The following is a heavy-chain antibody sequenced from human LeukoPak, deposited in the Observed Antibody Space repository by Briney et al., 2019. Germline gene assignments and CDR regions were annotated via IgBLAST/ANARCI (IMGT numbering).Heavy chain of an antibody. Sequence: ASVEVSCKASGYTFTSYDINWVRQATGQGLEWMGWMNPNSGNTGYAQKFQGRVTMTRNTSISTAYMELSSLRSGDTAVYYCARRNYYDSSGYYYYFDYWGQGTLVTVSS. V-gene: IGHV1-8*01. CDR1: GYTFTSYD. CDR3: ARRNYYDSSGYYYYFDY. CDR2: MNPNSGNT. D-gene: IGHD3-22*01. J-gene: IGHJ4*02.